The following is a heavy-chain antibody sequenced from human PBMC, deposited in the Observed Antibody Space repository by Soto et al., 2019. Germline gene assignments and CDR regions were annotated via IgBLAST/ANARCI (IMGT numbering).Heavy chain of an antibody. V-gene: IGHV4-31*03. CDR3: ARDMHAGFTHYFDP. D-gene: IGHD1-26*01. J-gene: IGHJ5*02. CDR2: IYYSELT. Sequence: PSETLSLTCIVSGDSVSSFGSYWTWIRQRPGKGLEWIGYIYYSELTDYNPSLKSRVAISLDTSRNQFSLQLTSVTVADTAVYYCARDMHAGFTHYFDPWGQGTLVTVSS. CDR1: GDSVSSFGSY.